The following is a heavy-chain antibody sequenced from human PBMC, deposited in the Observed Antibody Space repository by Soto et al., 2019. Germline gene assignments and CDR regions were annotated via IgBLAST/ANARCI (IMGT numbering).Heavy chain of an antibody. CDR1: GFTFSSYA. V-gene: IGHV3-30-3*01. Sequence: PGGSLRLSCAASGFTFSSYAMHWVRQAPGKGLEWVAVISYDGSNKYYADSVKGRFTISRDNSKNTLYLQMNSLRAEDTAVYYCARDIPIFGVVIRYRNWFDPWGHGTLVTVSS. CDR2: ISYDGSNK. J-gene: IGHJ5*02. D-gene: IGHD3-3*01. CDR3: ARDIPIFGVVIRYRNWFDP.